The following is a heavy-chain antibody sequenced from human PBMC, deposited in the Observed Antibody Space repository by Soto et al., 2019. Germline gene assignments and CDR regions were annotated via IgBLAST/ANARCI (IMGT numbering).Heavy chain of an antibody. CDR3: AEDPRKYYGMDV. J-gene: IGHJ6*02. V-gene: IGHV1-58*01. CDR2: IVVGSGNT. CDR1: GFTFTSSA. Sequence: SVKVSCKASGFTFTSSAVQWVRQARGQRLEWIGWIVVGSGNTNYAQKFQERVTITRDMSTSTAYMELSSLRSEDTAVYYCAEDPRKYYGMDVWGQGTTVTVSS.